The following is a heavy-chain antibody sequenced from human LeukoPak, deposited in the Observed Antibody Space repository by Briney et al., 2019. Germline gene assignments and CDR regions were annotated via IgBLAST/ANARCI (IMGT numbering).Heavy chain of an antibody. CDR1: GFIFGGFG. V-gene: IGHV1-69*10. J-gene: IGHJ5*02. CDR2: IITILGIA. Sequence: SCAASGFIFGGFGMDWVPPAPGLEWMGGIITILGIANYAQKFQGRGTITADKSTSTAYMELSSLRSEVTAVYYCARDHEGVGFVPWGQGALLSVSS. CDR3: ARDHEGVGFVP.